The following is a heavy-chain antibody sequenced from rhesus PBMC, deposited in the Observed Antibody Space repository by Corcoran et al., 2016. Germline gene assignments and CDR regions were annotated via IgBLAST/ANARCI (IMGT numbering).Heavy chain of an antibody. CDR1: GYSISSGYY. Sequence: QVQLQESGPGLVKPSETLSLTCAVSGYSISSGYYWSWIRPPPGKGLEWIGYITYCGSTSHNPTRRSRGTIPRDTSKNQCSLKLSSVTAADTAVYYCARRYYYGSGYSYYFDYWGQGVLVTVSS. D-gene: IGHD3-28*01. CDR2: ITYCGST. V-gene: IGHV4-122*02. CDR3: ARRYYYGSGYSYYFDY. J-gene: IGHJ4*01.